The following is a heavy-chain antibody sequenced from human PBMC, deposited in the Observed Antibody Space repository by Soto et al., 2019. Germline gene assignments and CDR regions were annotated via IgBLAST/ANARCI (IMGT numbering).Heavy chain of an antibody. D-gene: IGHD2-15*01. V-gene: IGHV3-48*01. J-gene: IGHJ6*02. CDR3: ARDQADIVVGTTLYYYYGMDV. CDR1: GFTFSSYS. CDR2: ISSTSSTI. Sequence: EVQLVESGGGLVQPGGSLRLSCVASGFTFSSYSMNWVRQAPVKGLEWVSYISSTSSTIYYADSVKGRFTISRDNAKNSLYLQMNSLGAEDTAVYYCARDQADIVVGTTLYYYYGMDVWGQGTTVTVSS.